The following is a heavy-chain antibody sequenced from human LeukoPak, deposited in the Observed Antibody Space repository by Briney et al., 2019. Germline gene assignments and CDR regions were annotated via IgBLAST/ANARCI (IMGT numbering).Heavy chain of an antibody. V-gene: IGHV1-2*02. CDR3: ARDFITYYYDSSGDY. D-gene: IGHD3-22*01. J-gene: IGHJ4*02. Sequence: VASVKVSCKASGYTFTGYYMRWVRQAPGQGLEWMGWINPNSGGTNYAQKFQGRVTMTRDTSISTAYMELSRLRSDDTAVYYCARDFITYYYDSSGDYWGQGTLVTVSS. CDR1: GYTFTGYY. CDR2: INPNSGGT.